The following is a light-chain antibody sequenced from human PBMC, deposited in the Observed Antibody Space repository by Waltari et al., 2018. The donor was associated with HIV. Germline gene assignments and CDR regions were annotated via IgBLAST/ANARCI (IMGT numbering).Light chain of an antibody. CDR2: RNN. CDR1: SSNIGINY. CDR3: AAWDDNLSGVV. Sequence: QSMLTQPPSASGTPGQRVTISCSGSSSNIGINYVYWYQHLPGTAPQPLIYRNNQRPSGVPDRFSGSKPGTSASLAISGLRSEDEADYYCAAWDDNLSGVVFGGGTKLTVL. V-gene: IGLV1-47*01. J-gene: IGLJ2*01.